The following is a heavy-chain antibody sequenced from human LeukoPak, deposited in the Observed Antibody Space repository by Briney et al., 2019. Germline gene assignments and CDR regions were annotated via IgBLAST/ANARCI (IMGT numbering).Heavy chain of an antibody. V-gene: IGHV3-48*03. J-gene: IGHJ6*04. D-gene: IGHD3-10*01. CDR1: GFTFSSYE. CDR3: ASQEVPGSYYNEYYYYGMDV. Sequence: PGGSLRLSCAASGFTFSSYEMNWVRQAPGKGLEWVSYISSSGSTIYYADSVKGRFTISRDNAKNSLYLQMNSLRAEDTAVYHCASQEVPGSYYNEYYYYGMDVWGKGTTVTVSS. CDR2: ISSSGSTI.